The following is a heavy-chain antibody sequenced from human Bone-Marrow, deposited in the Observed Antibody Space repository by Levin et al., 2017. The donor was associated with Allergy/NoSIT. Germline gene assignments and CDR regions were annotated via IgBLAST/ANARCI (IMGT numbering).Heavy chain of an antibody. CDR3: ARGRSRGWGFDY. CDR2: INPSSGVT. J-gene: IGHJ4*02. Sequence: ASVKVSCKASGYTFTDYYMHWVRQAPGQGLEWMGRINPSSGVTNYAQKFQGSVTMTRDTSITTAYLELSRLRSDDTAVYYCARGRSRGWGFDYWGQGALVSVSS. D-gene: IGHD6-19*01. V-gene: IGHV1-2*06. CDR1: GYTFTDYY.